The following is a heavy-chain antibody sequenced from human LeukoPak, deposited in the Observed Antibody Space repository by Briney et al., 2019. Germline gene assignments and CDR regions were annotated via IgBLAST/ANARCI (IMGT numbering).Heavy chain of an antibody. D-gene: IGHD1-1*01. J-gene: IGHJ4*02. CDR1: GGSISGYY. V-gene: IGHV4-4*07. CDR3: ARAEKDGTSSSYFGY. Sequence: SETLSLTFTVSGGSISGYYWSWLRQPAGKGLEWIGRIYTSGSTNYNPSLKSRVTMSVDTSKNQFSLKVRSVTAADTAVYYCARAEKDGTSSSYFGYWGQGTLVTVSS. CDR2: IYTSGST.